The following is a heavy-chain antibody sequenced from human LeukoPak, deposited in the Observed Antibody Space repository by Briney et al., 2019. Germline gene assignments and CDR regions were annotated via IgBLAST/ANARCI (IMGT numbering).Heavy chain of an antibody. Sequence: ASVKVSCKASGYTFTSYDINWVRQATGQGLEWMGWMNPNSGNTGYAQKFQGRVTVTTDESTSTAYMELSSLRSEDTAVYYCAGERIRNYYDSSGYYFDYWGQGTLVTVSS. CDR1: GYTFTSYD. V-gene: IGHV1-8*01. D-gene: IGHD3-22*01. CDR3: AGERIRNYYDSSGYYFDY. CDR2: MNPNSGNT. J-gene: IGHJ4*02.